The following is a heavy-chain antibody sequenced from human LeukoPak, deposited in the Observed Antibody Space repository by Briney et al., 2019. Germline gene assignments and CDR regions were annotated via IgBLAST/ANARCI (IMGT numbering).Heavy chain of an antibody. J-gene: IGHJ6*03. V-gene: IGHV3-23*01. CDR1: GFTVSSNY. Sequence: GGSLRLSCTVSGFTVSSNYMSWVRQAPGKGLEWVSAISGSGGSTYYADSVKGRFTISRDNARNSLYLQMNSLRAEDTAVYYCARDGENYYYMDVWGKGTSVTISS. CDR2: ISGSGGST. D-gene: IGHD3-10*01. CDR3: ARDGENYYYMDV.